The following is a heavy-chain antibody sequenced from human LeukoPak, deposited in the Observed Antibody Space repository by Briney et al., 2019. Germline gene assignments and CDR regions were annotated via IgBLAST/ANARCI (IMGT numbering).Heavy chain of an antibody. CDR1: GFTVSSNY. CDR2: IYSGGST. V-gene: IGHV3-66*02. Sequence: GGSLRLSCAASGFTVSSNYMSWVRQAPGKGLEWVSVIYSGGSTYYADSVKGRFTISRDNSKNTLYLQMNSLRAEDTAVYYCVRMMYGVIAEYYFDYWGQGTLVTVSS. D-gene: IGHD3-16*02. J-gene: IGHJ4*02. CDR3: VRMMYGVIAEYYFDY.